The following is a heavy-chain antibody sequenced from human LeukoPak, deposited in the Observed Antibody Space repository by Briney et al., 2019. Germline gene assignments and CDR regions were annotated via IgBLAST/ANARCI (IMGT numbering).Heavy chain of an antibody. D-gene: IGHD4-11*01. CDR2: INGDGSST. Sequence: GGSLRLSCAASGFTFSSYWMHWVRQAPGKGLVWVSRINGDGSSTSYADSVKGRFTISRDNAKNTLYLQMNSLRAEDTAAYYCAREDFSNYVPDYWGQGTLVTVSS. CDR1: GFTFSSYW. J-gene: IGHJ4*02. V-gene: IGHV3-74*01. CDR3: AREDFSNYVPDY.